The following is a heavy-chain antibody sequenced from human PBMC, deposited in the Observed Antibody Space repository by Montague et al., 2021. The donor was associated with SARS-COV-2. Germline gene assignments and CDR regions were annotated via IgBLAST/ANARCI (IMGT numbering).Heavy chain of an antibody. CDR2: ISYTGST. J-gene: IGHJ6*02. V-gene: IGHV4-39*01. CDR1: GGSISRSTSS. D-gene: IGHD6-13*01. Sequence: SETLSLTCTVSGGSISRSTSSWAWIRQPPGKGLEWIGSISYTGSTYYNPSLKSRVTISVDTSRNQFSLRLSSVTAADTSAYYCARLPLVSSCSRAAGYYYYGMDVWGQGTTVTVSS. CDR3: ARLPLVSSCSRAAGYYYYGMDV.